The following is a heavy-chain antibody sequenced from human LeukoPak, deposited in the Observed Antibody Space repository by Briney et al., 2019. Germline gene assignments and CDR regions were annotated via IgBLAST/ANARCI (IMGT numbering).Heavy chain of an antibody. CDR3: ASLYYDSSGYSY. D-gene: IGHD3-22*01. V-gene: IGHV4-39*07. J-gene: IGHJ4*02. CDR2: IYHSGST. Sequence: SETLSLTCTVSGGSISSNNYYWGWIRQPPGKGLEWIGSIYHSGSTYYNPSLKSRVTISVDTSKNQFSLKLSSVTAADTAVYYCASLYYDSSGYSYWGQGTLVTVSS. CDR1: GGSISSNNYY.